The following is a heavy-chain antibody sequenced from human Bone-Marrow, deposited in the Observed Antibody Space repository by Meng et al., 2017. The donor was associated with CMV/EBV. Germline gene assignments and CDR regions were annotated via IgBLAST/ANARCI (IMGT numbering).Heavy chain of an antibody. CDR3: ARVGVIFGGVIPPYYFDY. D-gene: IGHD3-3*01. V-gene: IGHV3-20*04. CDR2: INWNGGST. CDR1: GFTFDDYG. Sequence: GESLKISCAASGFTFDDYGMSWVRQAPGKGLEWVSGINWNGGSTGYAYSVKGRFTISRDNAKNSLYLQMNCLRAEDTALYYCARVGVIFGGVIPPYYFDYWGQGTLVTVSS. J-gene: IGHJ4*02.